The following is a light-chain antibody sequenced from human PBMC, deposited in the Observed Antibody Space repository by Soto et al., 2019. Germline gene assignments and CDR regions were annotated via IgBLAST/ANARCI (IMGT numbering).Light chain of an antibody. CDR1: SSDVGGYNY. J-gene: IGLJ2*01. V-gene: IGLV2-14*01. Sequence: QSALTQPASVSGSPGQSITISCTGTSSDVGGYNYVSWYQQDPGKAPKLMIYDVNNRPSGVSNRFSGSKSGNTASLTISGLQAEDDAYDYCSSYTSSSTLAVFGGGTKLTVL. CDR2: DVN. CDR3: SSYTSSSTLAV.